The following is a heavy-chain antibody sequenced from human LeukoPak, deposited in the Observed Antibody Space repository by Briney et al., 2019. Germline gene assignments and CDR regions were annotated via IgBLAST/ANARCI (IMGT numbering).Heavy chain of an antibody. CDR1: GFTFNTYA. Sequence: GGSLRLSCAASGFTFNTYALSWVRQAPGKGLEWVSTLSDSTYYTDPVQGRFTISRDSSKNTLYLQMDSLTTDDTAIYFCARSRGPGSHWFDPWGQGTLVTVSS. CDR2: LSDST. D-gene: IGHD3-10*01. V-gene: IGHV3-23*01. J-gene: IGHJ5*02. CDR3: ARSRGPGSHWFDP.